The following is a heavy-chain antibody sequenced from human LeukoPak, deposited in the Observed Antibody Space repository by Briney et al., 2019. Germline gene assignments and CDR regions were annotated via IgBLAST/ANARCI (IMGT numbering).Heavy chain of an antibody. V-gene: IGHV3-30*18. CDR2: ISSEGSEQ. D-gene: IGHD1-26*01. CDR1: RFTFSSYV. CDR3: AKDKGREGDY. J-gene: IGHJ4*02. Sequence: GGSLRLSCAASRFTFSSYVMSWVRQAPGKGLEWVAVISSEGSEQFYADSVKGRFTISRDNFENTLNLQMNNLRPEDTAVYYCAKDKGREGDYWGQGTLVTVSS.